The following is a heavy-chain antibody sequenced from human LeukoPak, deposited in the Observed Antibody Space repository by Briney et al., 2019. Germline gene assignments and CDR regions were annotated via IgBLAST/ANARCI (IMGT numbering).Heavy chain of an antibody. Sequence: GGSLRLSCAASGFTFSSYSMSWVRQAPGKGLECVSVISGSGGSTYYADSVKGRFTISRDNSKNTLYLQMNSLRAEDTAVYYCAKGEYYYDSSGYYDWFDPWGQGTLVTVSS. CDR1: GFTFSSYS. D-gene: IGHD3-22*01. V-gene: IGHV3-23*01. CDR3: AKGEYYYDSSGYYDWFDP. J-gene: IGHJ5*02. CDR2: ISGSGGST.